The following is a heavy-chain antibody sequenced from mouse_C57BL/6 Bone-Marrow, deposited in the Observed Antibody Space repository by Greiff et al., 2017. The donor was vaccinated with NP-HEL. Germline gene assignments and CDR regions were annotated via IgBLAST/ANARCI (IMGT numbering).Heavy chain of an antibody. J-gene: IGHJ1*03. Sequence: VQLQQSGAELVRPGASVKLSCTASGFNIKDDYMHWVKQRPEQGLEWIGWIDPENGDTEYASKFQGKATITADTSSNTAFLQLSSLTSEDNAVYYCPRGYFDVWGTGTTVTVSS. CDR1: GFNIKDDY. CDR2: IDPENGDT. V-gene: IGHV14-4*01. CDR3: PRGYFDV.